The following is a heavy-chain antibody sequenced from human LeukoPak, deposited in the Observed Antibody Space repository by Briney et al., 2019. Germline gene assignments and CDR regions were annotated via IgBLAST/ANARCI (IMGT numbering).Heavy chain of an antibody. Sequence: GASVKVSCKASGYTFTKYGVSWVRQAPGQGLEWVGWISGYNGNTNSAQNLQGRVTLTTDTSTTTAYMKLRSLRSDDPAVYYCAREGDDYGDYIFTRHFDYWGQGTLVIVAS. J-gene: IGHJ4*02. CDR1: GYTFTKYG. CDR3: AREGDDYGDYIFTRHFDY. D-gene: IGHD4-17*01. CDR2: ISGYNGNT. V-gene: IGHV1-18*04.